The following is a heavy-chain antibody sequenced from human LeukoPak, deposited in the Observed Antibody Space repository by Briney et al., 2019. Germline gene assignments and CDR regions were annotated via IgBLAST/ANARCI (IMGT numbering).Heavy chain of an antibody. CDR1: GGSISSGGYY. V-gene: IGHV4-31*03. J-gene: IGHJ4*02. CDR2: IYYSGST. CDR3: ARDHYYDSSGYPSLRY. Sequence: SETLSLTCTVSGGSISSGGYYWSWIRQHPGKGLEWIGYIYYSGSTYYNPSLKSRVTISVDTSKNQFSLKLSSVTAADTAVYYCARDHYYDSSGYPSLRYWGQGTLVTVSS. D-gene: IGHD3-22*01.